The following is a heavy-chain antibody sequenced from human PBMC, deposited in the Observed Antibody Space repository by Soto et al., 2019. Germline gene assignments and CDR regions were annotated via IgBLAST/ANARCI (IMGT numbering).Heavy chain of an antibody. D-gene: IGHD3-3*01. J-gene: IGHJ6*02. CDR1: GFTFSSYA. V-gene: IGHV3-23*01. CDR3: AKGGGTIFGVVITDYYYYGMDV. Sequence: EVQLLESGGGLVQPGGSLRLSCAASGFTFSSYAMSWVRQAPGKGLERVAAISGSGGSTYYGDSGRGRFTIARDNSKNTLYLQMNSRRGEDTAVYYCAKGGGTIFGVVITDYYYYGMDVWGQGTTVTVSS. CDR2: ISGSGGST.